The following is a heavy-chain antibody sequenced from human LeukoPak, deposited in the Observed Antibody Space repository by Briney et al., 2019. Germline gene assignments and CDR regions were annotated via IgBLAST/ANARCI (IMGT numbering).Heavy chain of an antibody. CDR3: AKDPDIVVVVAATPDY. V-gene: IGHV3-23*01. Sequence: PGGSLRLSCVASGFTFSSYAMSWVRQAPGKGLEWVSGISGSGGSTYYADSVKGRFTISRDNSKNTLYLQMNSLRAEDTAVYYCAKDPDIVVVVAATPDYWGQGTLVTVSS. CDR2: ISGSGGST. J-gene: IGHJ4*02. CDR1: GFTFSSYA. D-gene: IGHD2-15*01.